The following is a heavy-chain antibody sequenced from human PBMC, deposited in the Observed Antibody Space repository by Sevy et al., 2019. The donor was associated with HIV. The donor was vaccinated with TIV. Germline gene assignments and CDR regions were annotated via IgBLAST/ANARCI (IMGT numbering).Heavy chain of an antibody. CDR2: SSPFTGSP. D-gene: IGHD5-12*01. V-gene: IGHV1-18*01. Sequence: ASVKVSCKASGYNFINYGISWVRQAPGQGLEWVGGSSPFTGSPNYPQKILDRVTVTTDTATNIAYMELRNLRSDDTAVYYCGKCTLWVYDPTNRKCGMHVWAQATTVTVSS. J-gene: IGHJ6*02. CDR1: GYNFINYG. CDR3: GKCTLWVYDPTNRKCGMHV.